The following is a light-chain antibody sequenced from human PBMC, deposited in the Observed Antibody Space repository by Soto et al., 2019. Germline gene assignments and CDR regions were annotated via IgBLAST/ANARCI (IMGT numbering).Light chain of an antibody. V-gene: IGKV3-20*01. Sequence: EIVFTQSPGTLSLSLGERATLSCRASQSVTSSYLAWYQHKPGLAPRLLIYGASNRESGIPDRFTGSGAGTECALTISRLEPEDFEVYYCQQHGSSTLTFCGGTQVDIK. CDR1: QSVTSSY. CDR2: GAS. J-gene: IGKJ4*01. CDR3: QQHGSSTLT.